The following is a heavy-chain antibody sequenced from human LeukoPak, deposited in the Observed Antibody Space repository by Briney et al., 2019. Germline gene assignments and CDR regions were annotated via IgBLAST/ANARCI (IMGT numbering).Heavy chain of an antibody. D-gene: IGHD2-21*02. V-gene: IGHV3-48*04. CDR1: GFNFGIYS. CDR2: ISAGSTI. J-gene: IGHJ4*02. CDR3: VSGGDSGY. Sequence: GGSLRLSCAASGFNFGIYSLNWVRQAPGKGLEWLSYISAGSTIYYADSVKGRFTISRDNAKNSLFLQMNSLRADDTGVYFCVSGGDSGYWGQGTLVTVSS.